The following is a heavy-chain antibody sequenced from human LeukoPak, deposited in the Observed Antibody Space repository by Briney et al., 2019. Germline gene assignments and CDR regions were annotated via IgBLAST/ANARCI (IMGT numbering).Heavy chain of an antibody. Sequence: GGSLRHSCAASGFTFSSYSMNSVRQAPGKGLEWVSSISSISSYIYYADSVKGRFTISGDNAKNSLYLQMNSLRAEDTAVYYCARATHYDPDLYAFDIWGQGTMVTVSS. D-gene: IGHD3-3*01. CDR3: ARATHYDPDLYAFDI. CDR2: ISSISSYI. V-gene: IGHV3-21*01. J-gene: IGHJ3*02. CDR1: GFTFSSYS.